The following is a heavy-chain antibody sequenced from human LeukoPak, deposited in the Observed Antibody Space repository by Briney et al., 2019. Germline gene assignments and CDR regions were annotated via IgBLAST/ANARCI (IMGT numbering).Heavy chain of an antibody. CDR3: ARDHTIFSGQPYYFDY. Sequence: GGSLRLSCAASGFTFSSYWMSWVRQAPGKGLEWVANIKQDGSEKYYVDSVKGRFTISRDNAKNSLYLQMNSLRAEDTAVYYCARDHTIFSGQPYYFDYWGQGTLVTVSS. CDR1: GFTFSSYW. CDR2: IKQDGSEK. D-gene: IGHD3-9*01. V-gene: IGHV3-7*01. J-gene: IGHJ4*02.